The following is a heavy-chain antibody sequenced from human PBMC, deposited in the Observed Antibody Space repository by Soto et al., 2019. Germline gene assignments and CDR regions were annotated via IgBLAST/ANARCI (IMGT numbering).Heavy chain of an antibody. CDR1: GGSVSSGSYY. V-gene: IGHV4-61*01. D-gene: IGHD3-9*01. Sequence: PSDTLSLTCTVSGGSVSSGSYYWSWIRQPPGKGLEWIGYIYYSGSTNYNPSLKSRVTISVDTSKNQFSLKLSSVTAADTAVYYCARESPYYDILTGYYNYYYYYGVDVWGQGTTVTVSS. CDR2: IYYSGST. J-gene: IGHJ6*02. CDR3: ARESPYYDILTGYYNYYYYYGVDV.